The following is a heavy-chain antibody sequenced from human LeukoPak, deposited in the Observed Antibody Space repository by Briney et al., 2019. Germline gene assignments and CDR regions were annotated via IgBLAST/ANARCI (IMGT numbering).Heavy chain of an antibody. CDR1: GFAFSSYS. J-gene: IGHJ4*02. Sequence: GGSPRLSCAASGFAFSSYSMNWVRQAPGKGLEWVSSISSSSSYIYYADSVKGRFTISRDNAKNSLYLQMNSLRAEDTAVYYCAREGRWFGESTSFDYWGQGTLVTVSS. D-gene: IGHD3-10*01. V-gene: IGHV3-21*01. CDR2: ISSSSSYI. CDR3: AREGRWFGESTSFDY.